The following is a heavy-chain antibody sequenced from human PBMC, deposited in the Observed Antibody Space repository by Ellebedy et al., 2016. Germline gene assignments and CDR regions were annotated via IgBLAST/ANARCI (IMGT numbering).Heavy chain of an antibody. Sequence: SETLSLXXAVYGGSFSGYYWSWIRQPPGKGLEWIAYVYYSGSATYNPSLKSRVTISVDTSKNQFSLKLSSVTAADTAVYYCAGIVVHDAFDIWGQGTMVTVSS. CDR2: VYYSGSA. J-gene: IGHJ3*02. CDR3: AGIVVHDAFDI. V-gene: IGHV4-59*01. D-gene: IGHD1-26*01. CDR1: GGSFSGYY.